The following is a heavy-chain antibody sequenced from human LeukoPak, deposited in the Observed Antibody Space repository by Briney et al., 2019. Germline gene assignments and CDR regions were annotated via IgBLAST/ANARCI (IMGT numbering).Heavy chain of an antibody. CDR3: AAMQWLRPSRGWFGP. CDR1: GFTFDDYA. V-gene: IGHV3-9*01. D-gene: IGHD5-12*01. Sequence: GGSLRLSCAASGFTFDDYAMHWVRQAPGKGLEWVSGISWNSGSIGYADSVKGRFTISRDNAKNSLYLQMNSLRAEDTALYYCAAMQWLRPSRGWFGPWGQGTLVTVSS. CDR2: ISWNSGSI. J-gene: IGHJ5*02.